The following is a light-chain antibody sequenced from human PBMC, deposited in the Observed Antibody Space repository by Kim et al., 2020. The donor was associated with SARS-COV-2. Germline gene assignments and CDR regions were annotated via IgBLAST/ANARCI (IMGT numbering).Light chain of an antibody. J-gene: IGLJ2*01. CDR2: EVS. Sequence: QSALTQPPSASGSPGQSVTISCTGTSSDVGGYKYVSWYQQHPGKAPKLLIYEVSTRPSGVPDRFSGSRSGNTASLTVSGLQAEDEADYYCSSYVGSNSVIFGGGTQLTVL. V-gene: IGLV2-8*01. CDR1: SSDVGGYKY. CDR3: SSYVGSNSVI.